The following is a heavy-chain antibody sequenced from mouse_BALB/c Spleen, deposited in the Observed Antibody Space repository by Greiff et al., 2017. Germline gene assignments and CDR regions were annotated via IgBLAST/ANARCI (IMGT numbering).Heavy chain of an antibody. V-gene: IGHV1-54*01. D-gene: IGHD2-1*01. CDR2: INPGSGGT. J-gene: IGHJ4*01. CDR3: ARSPYGNYAMDY. CDR1: GYAFTNYL. Sequence: VQLQQSGAELVRPGTSVKVSCKASGYAFTNYLIEWVKQRPGQGLEWIGVINPGSGGTNYNEKFKGKATLTADKSSSTAYMQLSSLTSDDSAVYFCARSPYGNYAMDYWGQGTSVTVSS.